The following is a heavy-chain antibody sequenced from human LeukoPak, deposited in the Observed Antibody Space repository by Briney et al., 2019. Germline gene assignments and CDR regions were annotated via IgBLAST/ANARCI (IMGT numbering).Heavy chain of an antibody. J-gene: IGHJ4*02. CDR1: GFTFSSYW. V-gene: IGHV3-74*01. Sequence: GGSLRLSCAASGFTFSSYWMHWVRHAPGKGLVWVSRINSDGSSTSYADSVKGRFTISRDNAKNTLYLQMNSLRAEDTAVYYCARASLGVVTANWGQGTLVTASS. CDR3: ARASLGVVTAN. CDR2: INSDGSST. D-gene: IGHD2-21*02.